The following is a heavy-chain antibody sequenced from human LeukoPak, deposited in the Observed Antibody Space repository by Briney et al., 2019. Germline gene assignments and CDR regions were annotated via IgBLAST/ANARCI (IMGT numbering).Heavy chain of an antibody. CDR3: ARIRRPLRGYFDH. Sequence: SETLSLTCAVYGGSFSGYYWSWIRQPPGKGLEWIGEINHSGNTNYIPSLKSRLTISIDTSNNQFSLNLTSVTAADTGVYYCARIRRPLRGYFDHWGQGTLVT. D-gene: IGHD3-16*01. V-gene: IGHV4-34*01. CDR1: GGSFSGYY. CDR2: INHSGNT. J-gene: IGHJ4*02.